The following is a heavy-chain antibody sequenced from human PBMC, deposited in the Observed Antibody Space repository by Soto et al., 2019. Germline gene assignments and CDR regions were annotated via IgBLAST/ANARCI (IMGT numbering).Heavy chain of an antibody. D-gene: IGHD1-26*01. CDR3: ARDRVEVGATIGY. J-gene: IGHJ4*02. Sequence: HPGGSLRLSCAASGFTFSSYWMHWVRQAPGKGLVWVSRSNSDGSSTSYADSVKGRFTISRDNAKNTLYLQMNSLRAEDTAVYYCARDRVEVGATIGYWGQGTLVTVSS. CDR1: GFTFSSYW. CDR2: SNSDGSST. V-gene: IGHV3-74*01.